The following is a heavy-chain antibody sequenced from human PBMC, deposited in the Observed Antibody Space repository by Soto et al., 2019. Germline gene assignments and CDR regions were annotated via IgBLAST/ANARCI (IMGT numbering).Heavy chain of an antibody. Sequence: QVHLVQSGAEEKKPGASVKVSCKASGYTFTNYAIYWVRQAPGQSLEWMGWIDAGNANTKYSQRCQGRVTITRDTSASTAYMELSSLSSDDTAVYYCARDFSPFWSGYCDFWGQGTLVSVSS. CDR1: GYTFTNYA. CDR2: IDAGNANT. V-gene: IGHV1-3*05. J-gene: IGHJ4*02. D-gene: IGHD3-3*01. CDR3: ARDFSPFWSGYCDF.